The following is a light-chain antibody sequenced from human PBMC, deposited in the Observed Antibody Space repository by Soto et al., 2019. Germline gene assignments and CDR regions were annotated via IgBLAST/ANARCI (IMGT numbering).Light chain of an antibody. J-gene: IGKJ1*01. V-gene: IGKV4-1*01. CDR3: QQYYTTPPT. CDR1: QSALFSINQKNY. CDR2: WAS. Sequence: DIVLTQSPDSVAVFLGERATINFKTSQSALFSINQKNYLAWYHQKPGQPPKLLIYWASIRESGVPTRFSGSGSGTNFTLTISSLQAEDAAVYYCQQYYTTPPTFGLGTKVEVK.